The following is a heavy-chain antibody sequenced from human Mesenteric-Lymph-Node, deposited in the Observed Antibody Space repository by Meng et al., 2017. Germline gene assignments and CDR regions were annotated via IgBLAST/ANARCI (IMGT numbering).Heavy chain of an antibody. Sequence: GESLKISCKGSGYSFTSYWIGWVRQMPGKGLEWMGIIYPGDSDTRYSPSFQGQVTISADKSISTAYLQWSSLKASDTAMYYCARRRYYYDSSGYVYWYFDLWGRGTRVTGAS. CDR1: GYSFTSYW. J-gene: IGHJ2*01. CDR3: ARRRYYYDSSGYVYWYFDL. CDR2: IYPGDSDT. V-gene: IGHV5-51*01. D-gene: IGHD3-22*01.